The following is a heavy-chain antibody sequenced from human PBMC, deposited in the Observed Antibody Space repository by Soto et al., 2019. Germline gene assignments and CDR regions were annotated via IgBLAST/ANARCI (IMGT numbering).Heavy chain of an antibody. CDR3: ARVHYGPDY. D-gene: IGHD4-17*01. V-gene: IGHV3-64*01. CDR1: GFTFSGYS. J-gene: IGHJ4*02. CDR2: VHGDGGYT. Sequence: EVQLVESGGGLVQPGGSLRLSCAASGFTFSGYSMHWVRQAPGKGLEYVSGVHGDGGYTYYANSVKGRFSVSRDNSKNTLYLQMGSLTSEDMAIYYCARVHYGPDYWGQGTLVTVSS.